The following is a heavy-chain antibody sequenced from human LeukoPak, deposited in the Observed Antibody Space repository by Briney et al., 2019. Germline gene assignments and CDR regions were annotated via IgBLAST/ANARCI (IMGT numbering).Heavy chain of an antibody. D-gene: IGHD2-15*01. Sequence: SETLSLTCTVSGDSISSSNYYWGWIRQPPGKGLEWIGSVHYSGSTYYNPSLKSRLTISLDTSENQFSLKLTSVTAADTAVYYCARDPRDSTPFDYWGQGTLVTVSS. CDR2: VHYSGST. CDR1: GDSISSSNYY. V-gene: IGHV4-39*07. CDR3: ARDPRDSTPFDY. J-gene: IGHJ4*02.